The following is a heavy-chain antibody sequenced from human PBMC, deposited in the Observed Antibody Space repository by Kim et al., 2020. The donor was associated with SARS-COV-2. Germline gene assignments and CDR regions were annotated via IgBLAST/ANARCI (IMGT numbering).Heavy chain of an antibody. CDR3: VREGSTFDY. CDR1: GLAFTTYE. D-gene: IGHD2-2*01. J-gene: IGHJ4*02. CDR2: ISTGGTI. Sequence: GGSLRLSCAASGLAFTTYEFNWVRQAPGKGLEWVSFISTGGTIYYADSVKGRFTISRDNAKNSLYLQMNSLRAEDTAVYFCVREGSTFDYWGQGTLVTVSS. V-gene: IGHV3-48*03.